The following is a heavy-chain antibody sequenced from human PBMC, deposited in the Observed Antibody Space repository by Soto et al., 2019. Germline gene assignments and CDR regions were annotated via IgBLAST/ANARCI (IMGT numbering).Heavy chain of an antibody. CDR2: ISSSSNTI. J-gene: IGHJ6*02. V-gene: IGHV3-48*02. CDR3: ARESVVVAAKVDYGMDV. D-gene: IGHD2-15*01. Sequence: EVQLVESGGGLVQPGGSLRLSCAASGFTFSSYSMNWVRQAPGKGLEWVSYISSSSNTIYYADSVKGRFTISRDNAKNSLYLQMNSLRDEDTAVYYCARESVVVAAKVDYGMDVWGQGTTVTVSS. CDR1: GFTFSSYS.